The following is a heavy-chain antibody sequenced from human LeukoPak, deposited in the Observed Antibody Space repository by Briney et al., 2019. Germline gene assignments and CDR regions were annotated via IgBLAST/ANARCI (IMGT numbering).Heavy chain of an antibody. CDR3: ARAFFLLSGSYNTYYGMDV. CDR2: IRYDRSDK. D-gene: IGHD1-26*01. CDR1: GFIFSSYA. V-gene: IGHV3-30*02. Sequence: PGGSLRLSCAASGFIFSSYAMHWVRQAPGKGLEWVAFIRYDRSDKSYSDSVKGRFTISRDNAKNSLYLQMNSLRAEDTAVYYCARAFFLLSGSYNTYYGMDVWGQGTTVTVSS. J-gene: IGHJ6*02.